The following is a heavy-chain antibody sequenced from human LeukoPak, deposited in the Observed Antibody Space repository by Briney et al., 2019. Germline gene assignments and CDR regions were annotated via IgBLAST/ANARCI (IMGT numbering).Heavy chain of an antibody. Sequence: PGGSLRLSCAASGFTFGSFAMNWVRQAPGKGLEWVSSISSGRSYIEYADSVKGRLTISRDNAKNSLYLQMNSLRAEDTAVYYCARDCAPFCSGGGCYSSGAFDIWGQGTMVTVSS. CDR1: GFTFGSFA. V-gene: IGHV3-21*01. D-gene: IGHD2-15*01. CDR2: ISSGRSYI. J-gene: IGHJ3*02. CDR3: ARDCAPFCSGGGCYSSGAFDI.